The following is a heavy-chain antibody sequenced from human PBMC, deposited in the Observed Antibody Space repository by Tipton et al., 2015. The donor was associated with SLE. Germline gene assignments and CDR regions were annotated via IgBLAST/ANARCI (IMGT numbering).Heavy chain of an antibody. Sequence: QLVQSGAEVKKPGASVKVSCKASGYTFTSYGIGWVRQAPGQGLEWMGWITPYNGNTDYARKFQGRVTMTTDTSTSTAYMELRSLRSDDTAVYYCARDRFARRGVDYWGQGTLVTVSS. CDR1: GYTFTSYG. CDR2: ITPYNGNT. J-gene: IGHJ4*02. D-gene: IGHD1-14*01. V-gene: IGHV1-18*01. CDR3: ARDRFARRGVDY.